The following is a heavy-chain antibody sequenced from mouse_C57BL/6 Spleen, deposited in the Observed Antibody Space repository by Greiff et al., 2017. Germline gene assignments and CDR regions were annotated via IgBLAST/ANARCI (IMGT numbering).Heavy chain of an antibody. CDR3: ARGGYYSSRRDWYFDV. CDR1: EYEFPSHD. Sequence: DVKLVESGGGLVQPGESLKLSCESNEYEFPSHDMSWVRKTPEKRLELVAAINSDGGSTYYPDTMERRFIISRDNTKQTLYLQMSSLRSEDTALYYCARGGYYSSRRDWYFDVWGTGTTVTVSA. D-gene: IGHD1-1*01. J-gene: IGHJ1*03. V-gene: IGHV5-2*01. CDR2: INSDGGST.